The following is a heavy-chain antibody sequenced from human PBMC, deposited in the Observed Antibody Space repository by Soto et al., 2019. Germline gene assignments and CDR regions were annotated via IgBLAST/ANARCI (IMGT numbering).Heavy chain of an antibody. J-gene: IGHJ4*02. Sequence: QVQLVESGVGLVKPGGSLRLSRAASGFTFSDYYMSWIREAPGKGLEWVSYISSSSSYTNYADSVKGRFTISRDNAKNSLYLQMNSLRAEDTAVYYCARVGGYCSGGSCYSGGYFDYWGQGTLVTVSS. CDR2: ISSSSSYT. CDR1: GFTFSDYY. D-gene: IGHD2-15*01. V-gene: IGHV3-11*06. CDR3: ARVGGYCSGGSCYSGGYFDY.